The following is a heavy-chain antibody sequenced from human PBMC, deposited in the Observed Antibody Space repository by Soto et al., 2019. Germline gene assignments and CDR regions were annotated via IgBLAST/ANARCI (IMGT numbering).Heavy chain of an antibody. CDR3: ARDSVRDYLYYYYGMDV. CDR1: GFTFSSYT. Sequence: GGSLRLSCAASGFTFSSYTMNWVRQAPGRGLEWVSSIGTSSSYIYYADSVKGRFTISRDDAKNSLFLQMNSLRADDTAVYYCARDSVRDYLYYYYGMDVWGQGTTVTVSS. V-gene: IGHV3-21*01. D-gene: IGHD4-17*01. CDR2: IGTSSSYI. J-gene: IGHJ6*02.